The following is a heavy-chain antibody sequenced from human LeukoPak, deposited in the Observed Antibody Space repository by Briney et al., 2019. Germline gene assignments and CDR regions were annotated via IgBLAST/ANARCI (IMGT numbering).Heavy chain of an antibody. CDR1: GFTFSSYG. J-gene: IGHJ4*02. Sequence: GGSLRLSCAASGFTFSSYGMHWVRQAPGKGLEWVAVISYDGSNKYYADSVKGRFTISRDNSKNTLYLQMNSLRAEDTAVYYCAKDPPYSGYDYDYWGQGTLVTVSS. CDR2: ISYDGSNK. CDR3: AKDPPYSGYDYDY. D-gene: IGHD5-12*01. V-gene: IGHV3-30*18.